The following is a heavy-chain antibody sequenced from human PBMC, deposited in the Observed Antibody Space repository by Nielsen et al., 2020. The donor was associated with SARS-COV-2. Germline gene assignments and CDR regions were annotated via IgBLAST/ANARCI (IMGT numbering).Heavy chain of an antibody. CDR3: ARGLQQQLVLTDAFDI. CDR1: GSTFSDYY. D-gene: IGHD6-13*01. CDR2: ISSSGSTI. V-gene: IGHV3-11*01. Sequence: GGSLRLSCAASGSTFSDYYMSWIRQAPGKGLEWVSYISSSGSTIYYADSVKGRFTISRDNAKNSLYLQMNSLRAEDTAVYYCARGLQQQLVLTDAFDIWGQGTMVTVSS. J-gene: IGHJ3*02.